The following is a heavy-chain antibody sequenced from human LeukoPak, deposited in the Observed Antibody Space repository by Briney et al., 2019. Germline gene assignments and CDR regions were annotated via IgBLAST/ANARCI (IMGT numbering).Heavy chain of an antibody. CDR1: GYSISSGHF. V-gene: IGHV4-38-2*02. J-gene: IGHJ4*02. CDR2: IYGSGTT. Sequence: SETLSLTCTVSGYSISSGHFWSWIRQPPGKGLEWIGSIYGSGTTYYDPPLRSRVSISADTSKNHFSLELSSVTAADTAVYYCASVGGGTPYWGQGTLVTVSS. CDR3: ASVGGGTPY. D-gene: IGHD1-26*01.